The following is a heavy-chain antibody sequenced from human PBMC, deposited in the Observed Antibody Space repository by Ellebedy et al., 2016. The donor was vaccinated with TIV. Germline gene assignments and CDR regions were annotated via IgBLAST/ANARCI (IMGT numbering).Heavy chain of an antibody. CDR2: VTYDGTST. CDR3: VRDGVGAPPFDY. J-gene: IGHJ4*02. Sequence: GESLKISXAASGFTFSDHWTHWVRQAPGQGLVWVSRVTYDGTSTYYADSVKGRFTISRDNAKHTLDLQMNSLRAEDTAVYYCVRDGVGAPPFDYWGQGTLVTVSS. V-gene: IGHV3-74*01. D-gene: IGHD1-26*01. CDR1: GFTFSDHW.